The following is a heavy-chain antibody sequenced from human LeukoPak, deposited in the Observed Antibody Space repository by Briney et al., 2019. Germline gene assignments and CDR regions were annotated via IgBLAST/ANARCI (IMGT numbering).Heavy chain of an antibody. CDR1: GSSISSGYY. J-gene: IGHJ3*02. V-gene: IGHV4-38-2*01. D-gene: IGHD6-13*01. CDR3: ARLGIAAAGTKDAFDI. CDR2: IYHSGST. Sequence: SETLSLTCAVSGSSISSGYYWGWIRQPPGKGLEWIGSIYHSGSTYYNPSLKSRVTISVDTSKNQFSLKLSSVTAADTAVYYCARLGIAAAGTKDAFDIWGQGTMVTVSS.